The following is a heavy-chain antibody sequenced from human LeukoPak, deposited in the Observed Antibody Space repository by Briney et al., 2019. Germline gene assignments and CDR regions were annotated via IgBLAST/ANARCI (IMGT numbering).Heavy chain of an antibody. J-gene: IGHJ4*02. CDR1: GFTFSSYN. CDR3: AREPVAGTAPR. D-gene: IGHD6-19*01. Sequence: GGSLRLSCAASGFTFSSYNMNWVRQAPGKGLEWVSSISSSSSYIYYADSVKGRFTISRDNAKNSLYLQMNSLRAEDTAVYYCAREPVAGTAPRWGQGTLVTVSS. CDR2: ISSSSSYI. V-gene: IGHV3-21*01.